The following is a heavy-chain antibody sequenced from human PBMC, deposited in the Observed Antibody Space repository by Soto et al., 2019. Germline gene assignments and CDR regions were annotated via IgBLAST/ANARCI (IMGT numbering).Heavy chain of an antibody. CDR3: AKEELGHYFDY. V-gene: IGHV3-30*18. D-gene: IGHD7-27*01. CDR2: ISYDGSNK. Sequence: QVQLVESGGGVVQPGRSLRLSCAASGFTFSSYGMHWVRQAPGKGLEWVAVISYDGSNKYYADSVKGRFTISIDNSKNTLNLQMNSRRAEDTAVYYCAKEELGHYFDYWVQGTLVTVTS. CDR1: GFTFSSYG. J-gene: IGHJ4*02.